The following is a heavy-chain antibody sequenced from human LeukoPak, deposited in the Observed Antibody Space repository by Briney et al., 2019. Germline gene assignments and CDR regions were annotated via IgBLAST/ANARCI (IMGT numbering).Heavy chain of an antibody. CDR3: AKDMKDYRTFDY. Sequence: GGSLRLSCAASGFSFDDYAMHWVRQAPGKGLEWVSLISGDGGSTYYADSVKGRFTISRDNSKNSLYLQMNSLRTEDTALYYCAKDMKDYRTFDYWARDPRSPSPQ. CDR2: ISGDGGST. J-gene: IGHJ4*02. V-gene: IGHV3-43*02. CDR1: GFSFDDYA. D-gene: IGHD4-11*01.